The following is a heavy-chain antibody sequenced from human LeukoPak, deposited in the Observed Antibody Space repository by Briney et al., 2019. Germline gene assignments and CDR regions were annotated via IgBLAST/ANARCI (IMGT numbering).Heavy chain of an antibody. CDR3: AKDRSGSYYFFDY. CDR1: GFTFSNFW. V-gene: IGHV3-23*01. D-gene: IGHD1-26*01. Sequence: GGSLRLSCAASGFTFSNFWMSWVRQAPGKGLEWVSAISGSGGSTYYADSVKGRFAISRDNSKNTLYLQMNSLRAEDTAVYYCAKDRSGSYYFFDYWGQGTLVTVSS. J-gene: IGHJ4*02. CDR2: ISGSGGST.